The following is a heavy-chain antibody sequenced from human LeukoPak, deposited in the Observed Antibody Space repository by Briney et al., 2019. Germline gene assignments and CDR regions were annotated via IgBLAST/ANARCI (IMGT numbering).Heavy chain of an antibody. V-gene: IGHV1-2*02. CDR3: ASGLSSLFSFGAALDYYMDV. CDR2: INPHSGDT. CDR1: GYTFTGYY. Sequence: ASVKVSCKASGYTFTGYYMHWVRQARGQGLEWMGWINPHSGDTNYAQKFQGRVIMTRDTSISTAYMELSSLRSDDTAIYYCASGLSSLFSFGAALDYYMDVWGKGTPVTVSS. J-gene: IGHJ6*03. D-gene: IGHD5-18*01.